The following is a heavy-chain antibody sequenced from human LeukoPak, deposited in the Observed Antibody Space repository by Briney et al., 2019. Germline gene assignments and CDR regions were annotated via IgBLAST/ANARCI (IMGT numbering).Heavy chain of an antibody. CDR3: AKDPDLTDYHFDH. Sequence: GGSLRLSCAASGFTFSSYGMHWVRQAPGKGLEWVAFIRYDGSNKYYADSVKGRFTISRDNSKNTLYLQMNSLRAEDTAVYYCAKDPDLTDYHFDHWGQGTLVTVSS. D-gene: IGHD3-9*01. CDR2: IRYDGSNK. J-gene: IGHJ4*02. V-gene: IGHV3-30*02. CDR1: GFTFSSYG.